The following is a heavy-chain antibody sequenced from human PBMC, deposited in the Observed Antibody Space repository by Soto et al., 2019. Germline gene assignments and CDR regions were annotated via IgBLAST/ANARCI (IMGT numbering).Heavy chain of an antibody. Sequence: EVQLVESGGGLVQPGGSLKLSCAASGLTFSGSAMHWVRQASGRGLEWVGRIRGKADNYATAYAASVKGRFTISRDXXKNTAYLQMNSLKTEDTAVYYCTRWVVGAADAFDIWGQGTMVTVSS. J-gene: IGHJ3*02. CDR3: TRWVVGAADAFDI. CDR1: GLTFSGSA. V-gene: IGHV3-73*01. D-gene: IGHD1-26*01. CDR2: IRGKADNYAT.